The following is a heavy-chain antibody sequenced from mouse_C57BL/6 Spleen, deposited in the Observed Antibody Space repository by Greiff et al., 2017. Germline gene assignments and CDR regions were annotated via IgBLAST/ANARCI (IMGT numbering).Heavy chain of an antibody. CDR1: GFSLSTFGMG. CDR3: ARTSIYYDYDGGNFDD. CDR2: IWWDDDK. V-gene: IGHV8-8*01. D-gene: IGHD2-4*01. Sequence: ESGPGILQPSQTLSLTCSFSGFSLSTFGMGVGWIRQPSGKGLEWLAHIWWDDDKYYNPALKSRLTISKDTSKNQVFLKIANVDTADTATYYCARTSIYYDYDGGNFDDWGQGTTLTVSS. J-gene: IGHJ2*01.